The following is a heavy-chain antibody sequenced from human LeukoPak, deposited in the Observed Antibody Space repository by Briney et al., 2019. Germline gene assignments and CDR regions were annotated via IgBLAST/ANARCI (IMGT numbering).Heavy chain of an antibody. V-gene: IGHV3-48*03. CDR3: ASGTYNDGDY. D-gene: IGHD1-1*01. CDR2: ISSNGRST. Sequence: QTGGSLRLSCAASGFSFTTYEMNWVRQAPGKGLEWVSYISSNGRSTYYADSVRGRFTISRDNGKNSLYLQMNSLRAEDTAVYYCASGTYNDGDYWGQGTLVTVSS. CDR1: GFSFTTYE. J-gene: IGHJ4*02.